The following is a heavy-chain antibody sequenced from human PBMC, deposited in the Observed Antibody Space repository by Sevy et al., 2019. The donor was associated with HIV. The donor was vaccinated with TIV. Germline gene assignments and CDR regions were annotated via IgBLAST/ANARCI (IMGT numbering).Heavy chain of an antibody. V-gene: IGHV3-7*01. D-gene: IGHD3-9*01. J-gene: IGHJ4*02. CDR1: GFTFSSYW. Sequence: RGYLRLSCAASGFTFSSYWMSWVRQAPGKGLEWVANIKQDGSEKYYVDSVKGRFTISRDNAKNSLYLQMNSLRAEDTAVYYCTRELDFDLEYYFDYWGQGTLVRVSS. CDR3: TRELDFDLEYYFDY. CDR2: IKQDGSEK.